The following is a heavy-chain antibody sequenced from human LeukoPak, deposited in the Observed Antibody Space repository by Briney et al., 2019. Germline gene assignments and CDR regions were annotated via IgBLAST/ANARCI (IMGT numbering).Heavy chain of an antibody. V-gene: IGHV4-34*01. CDR1: GGSFSGYY. CDR2: INHSGST. CDR3: ARFNGILTGYYTDYFDY. D-gene: IGHD3-9*01. Sequence: PSETLSLTCAVYGGSFSGYYWSWIRQPPGKGLEWIGEINHSGSTNYNPSLKSRVTISVDTSKNQFSLKLSSVTAADTAVYYCARFNGILTGYYTDYFDYWGQGTLVTVSS. J-gene: IGHJ4*02.